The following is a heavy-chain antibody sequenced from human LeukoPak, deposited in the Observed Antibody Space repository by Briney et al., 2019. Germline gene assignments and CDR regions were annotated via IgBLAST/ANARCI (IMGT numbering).Heavy chain of an antibody. V-gene: IGHV1-8*03. CDR2: MNPNSGNT. D-gene: IGHD3-3*01. CDR1: GYTFTSYD. CDR3: ARHGYDFWSGYSVFDY. Sequence: ASVKVSCKASGYTFTSYDINWVRQATGQGLEWMGWMNPNSGNTGYAQKFQGRVTITRNTSISTVYMELSSLRSEDTAVYYCARHGYDFWSGYSVFDYWGQGTLVTVSS. J-gene: IGHJ4*02.